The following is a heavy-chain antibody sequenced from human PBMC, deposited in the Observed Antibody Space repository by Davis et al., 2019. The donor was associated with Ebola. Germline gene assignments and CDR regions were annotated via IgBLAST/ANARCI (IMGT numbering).Heavy chain of an antibody. CDR2: IYHSGST. CDR3: ARGGYCSSTSCYGYYYYGMDV. D-gene: IGHD2-2*01. V-gene: IGHV4-4*02. CDR1: GGSIGSSNW. J-gene: IGHJ6*02. Sequence: MPGGSLRLSCTVSGGSIGSSNWWSWVRQPPGKGLEWIGEIYHSGSTNYNPSLKSRVTISVDKSKNQFSLKLSSVTAADTAVYYCARGGYCSSTSCYGYYYYGMDVWGQGTTVTVSS.